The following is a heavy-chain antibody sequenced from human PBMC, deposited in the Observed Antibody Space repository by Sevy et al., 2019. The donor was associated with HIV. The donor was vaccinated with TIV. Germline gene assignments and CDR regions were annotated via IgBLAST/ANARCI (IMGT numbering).Heavy chain of an antibody. D-gene: IGHD3-22*01. Sequence: GGSLRLSCAASGFTFSNAWLNWARQAPGKGLEWVGRIKSKAGGGTTDDAAPVKGRFTISRDDSKNILYLQMNSLKTEDTAVYYCTTDPYYDDSTGFQPYFDYWGQGTLVTVSS. CDR2: IKSKAGGGTT. J-gene: IGHJ4*02. V-gene: IGHV3-15*07. CDR1: GFTFSNAW. CDR3: TTDPYYDDSTGFQPYFDY.